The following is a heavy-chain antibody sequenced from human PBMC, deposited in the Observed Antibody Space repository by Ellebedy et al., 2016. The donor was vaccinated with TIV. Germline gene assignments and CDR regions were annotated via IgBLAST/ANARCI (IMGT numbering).Heavy chain of an antibody. CDR1: GWSFSTYY. J-gene: IGHJ6*02. V-gene: IGHV4-34*12. Sequence: MPSETLSLTCAVYGWSFSTYYCTLIPHPPGKWLEWVGEIIHSCSTSYNPSLTSRVTMTVDTSKNQFSLNVTSVTAADTAVYYCARHPYYNILTGYYIYYDGMDVWGQGTTVTVSS. CDR3: ARHPYYNILTGYYIYYDGMDV. D-gene: IGHD3-9*01. CDR2: IIHSCST.